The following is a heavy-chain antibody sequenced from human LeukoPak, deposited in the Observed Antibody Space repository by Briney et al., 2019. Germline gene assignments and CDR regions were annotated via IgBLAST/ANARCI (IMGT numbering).Heavy chain of an antibody. V-gene: IGHV3-7*01. CDR1: GFTFSSYS. D-gene: IGHD1/OR15-1a*01. Sequence: GGSLRLSCAASGFTFSSYSMSWVHQAPGKGLEWVANIRQDGSVQNYVDSVKGRFTISRDNPKNSVYLQMSSLRAEDTAVYYCLVTTRSRGFDYWDQGTLVTVSS. J-gene: IGHJ4*02. CDR2: IRQDGSVQ. CDR3: LVTTRSRGFDY.